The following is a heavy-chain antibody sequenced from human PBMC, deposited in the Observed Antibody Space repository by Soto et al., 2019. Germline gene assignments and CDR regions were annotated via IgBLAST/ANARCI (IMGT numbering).Heavy chain of an antibody. CDR2: IYYSGST. D-gene: IGHD2-2*03. Sequence: SETLSLTCTVSGGSISSYYWSWIRQPPGKGLEWIGYIYYSGSTNYNPSLKSRVTISVDTSKNQFSLKLSSVTAADTAVYYCARHEKDGYCSSTSCLDAFDIWGQGTMVTVSS. CDR1: GGSISSYY. J-gene: IGHJ3*02. CDR3: ARHEKDGYCSSTSCLDAFDI. V-gene: IGHV4-59*08.